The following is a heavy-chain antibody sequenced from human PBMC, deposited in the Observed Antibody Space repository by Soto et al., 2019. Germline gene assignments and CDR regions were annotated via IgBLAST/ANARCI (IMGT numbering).Heavy chain of an antibody. CDR1: GGSIGSYY. D-gene: IGHD3-22*01. Sequence: SETLSLTCTVSGGSIGSYYWSWIRQPPGKGLEWIGYIYYSGSTSYNPSLKSRVTISVDTSKNQFSLKLSSVTAADAAVYYCARGTYYYDSSGYLSYYYYYYGMDVWGQGTTVTVSS. CDR2: IYYSGST. J-gene: IGHJ6*02. V-gene: IGHV4-59*01. CDR3: ARGTYYYDSSGYLSYYYYYYGMDV.